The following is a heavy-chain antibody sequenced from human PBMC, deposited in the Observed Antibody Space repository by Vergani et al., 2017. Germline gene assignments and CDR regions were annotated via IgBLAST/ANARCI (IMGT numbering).Heavy chain of an antibody. V-gene: IGHV3-11*01. J-gene: IGHJ6*02. CDR2: ISSSDSTI. D-gene: IGHD3-3*01. CDR3: ARSDFWRSYYGMDV. CDR1: GFTFSDYY. Sequence: QVQLVESGGGLVKPGGSLRLSCAASGFTFSDYYMRWLRQAPGKGLEWVSYISSSDSTIYYADSVKGRFPVTRDNAKNSLYLQMNSLRAEDTAVFYCARSDFWRSYYGMDVWGQGTTVTVSS.